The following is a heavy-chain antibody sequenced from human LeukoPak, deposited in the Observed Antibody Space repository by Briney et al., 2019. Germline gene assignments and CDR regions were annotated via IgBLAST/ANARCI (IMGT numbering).Heavy chain of an antibody. CDR3: TRDHITSWQIDF. Sequence: GGSLRLSCAASGFTVSSNYMSWVRQAPGKGLEWVSVIYSGGSTYYADSVKGRFTISRDNSKNTLYLQMNSLRAEDTAVYYCTRDHITSWQIDFWGQGTMVTVSS. D-gene: IGHD2-2*01. V-gene: IGHV3-53*01. J-gene: IGHJ4*02. CDR2: IYSGGST. CDR1: GFTVSSNY.